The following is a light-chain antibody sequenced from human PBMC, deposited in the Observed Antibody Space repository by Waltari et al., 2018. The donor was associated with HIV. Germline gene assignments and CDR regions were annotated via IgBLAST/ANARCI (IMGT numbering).Light chain of an antibody. Sequence: DIQMTQSPSSLSASVGAGVTISCLASQNIQNYINWYKQKPGEAPKALIHRATTLQSGVPSRFTGSGSGTNFTLTITSLQPEDFVTYFCQQSYTSPTFGLGTTVDLK. CDR3: QQSYTSPT. CDR2: RAT. J-gene: IGKJ3*01. CDR1: QNIQNY. V-gene: IGKV1-39*01.